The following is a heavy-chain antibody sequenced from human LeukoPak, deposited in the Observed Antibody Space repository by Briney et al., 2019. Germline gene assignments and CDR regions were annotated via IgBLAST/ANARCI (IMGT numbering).Heavy chain of an antibody. Sequence: GGSLRLSCAASGFTFSNYGMSWVRQAPGKALEWVSAISGSGGRTYHADSVKGRFTISRDNSKNTLYLQMNSLRAEDTAVYYCAKDDGGSYYIYYYYMDVWGKGTTVTISS. D-gene: IGHD1-26*01. J-gene: IGHJ6*03. CDR3: AKDDGGSYYIYYYYMDV. CDR2: ISGSGGRT. V-gene: IGHV3-23*01. CDR1: GFTFSNYG.